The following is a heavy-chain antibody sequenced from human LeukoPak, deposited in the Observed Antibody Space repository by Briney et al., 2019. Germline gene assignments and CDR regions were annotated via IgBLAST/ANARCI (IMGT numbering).Heavy chain of an antibody. CDR2: ISGSGGST. CDR3: ASQPAAGTGYYDY. D-gene: IGHD6-13*01. J-gene: IGHJ4*02. CDR1: GFTFSSYA. Sequence: GGSLRLSCAASGFTFSSYAMSWVRQAPGKGLEWVSAISGSGGSTYYADSVKGRFTISRDNSKNTLYLQMNSLRAEDTAVYYCASQPAAGTGYYDYWGQGTLVTVSS. V-gene: IGHV3-23*01.